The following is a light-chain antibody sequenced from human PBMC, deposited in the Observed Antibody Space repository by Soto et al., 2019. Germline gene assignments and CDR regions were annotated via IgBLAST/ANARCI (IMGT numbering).Light chain of an antibody. CDR1: LSVATF. CDR3: QQSYGNPRT. V-gene: IGKV1-39*01. CDR2: GAT. Sequence: DIQMTQSPSSLSASVGDRVAITCRASLSVATFLNWYQQRPGEAPKLLIYGATTLQSGVPARFRGSGSGTDFTLTITSLQREDSATYYCQQSYGNPRTFGQGTKLE. J-gene: IGKJ2*01.